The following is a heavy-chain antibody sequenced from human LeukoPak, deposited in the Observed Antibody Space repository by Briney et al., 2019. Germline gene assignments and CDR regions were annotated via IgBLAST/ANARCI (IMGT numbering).Heavy chain of an antibody. CDR3: ATDDFRSGKFDY. V-gene: IGHV1-2*02. Sequence: ASVKVSCKASGYTFTGYYMHWVRQAPGQGLEWMGWINPNSGGTNYVQKFQGRVTMTRDTSISTAYMELSRLRSDDTAVYYCATDDFRSGKFDYWGQGTLVTVSS. D-gene: IGHD3-3*01. CDR2: INPNSGGT. J-gene: IGHJ4*02. CDR1: GYTFTGYY.